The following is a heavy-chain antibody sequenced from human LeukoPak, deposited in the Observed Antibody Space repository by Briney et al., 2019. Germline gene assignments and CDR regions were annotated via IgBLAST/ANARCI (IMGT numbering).Heavy chain of an antibody. D-gene: IGHD2-21*02. V-gene: IGHV1-2*02. CDR3: ARGKRGGDCYSN. CDR1: GYTFTGYY. J-gene: IGHJ4*02. Sequence: ASVKVSCKASGYTFTGYYMHWVRQASGQGLEWMGWINPNSGGTNYAQRFQGRVTMTRDTSISTAYMELSRLRSDDTAVYYCARGKRGGDCYSNWGQGTLVTVSS. CDR2: INPNSGGT.